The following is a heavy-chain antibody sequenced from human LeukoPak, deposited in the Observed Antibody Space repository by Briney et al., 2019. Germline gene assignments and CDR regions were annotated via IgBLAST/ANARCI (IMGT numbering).Heavy chain of an antibody. CDR1: GYTFTSYD. CDR3: ARSWGSEWYFDL. CDR2: INPNSGGT. J-gene: IGHJ2*01. Sequence: GESLKISCKGSGYTFTSYDINWVRQATGQGLEWMGWINPNSGGTNYAQKFQGRVTMTRDASISTAYMELSRLRSDDTAVYYCARSWGSEWYFDLWGRGTLVTVSS. D-gene: IGHD7-27*01. V-gene: IGHV1-2*02.